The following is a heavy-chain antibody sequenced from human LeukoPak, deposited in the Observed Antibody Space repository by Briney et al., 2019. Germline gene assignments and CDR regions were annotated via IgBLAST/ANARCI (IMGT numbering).Heavy chain of an antibody. V-gene: IGHV1-8*01. Sequence: ASVKVSCKASGYTFTSYDINWVRQATGQGLEWMGWMNPNSGNTGYAQKFQGRVTMTRNTSINTAYMELSSLRSEDTAVYYCATAIGRTIFGVVPRAPLDPWGQGTLVTVSS. D-gene: IGHD3-3*01. CDR3: ATAIGRTIFGVVPRAPLDP. J-gene: IGHJ5*02. CDR2: MNPNSGNT. CDR1: GYTFTSYD.